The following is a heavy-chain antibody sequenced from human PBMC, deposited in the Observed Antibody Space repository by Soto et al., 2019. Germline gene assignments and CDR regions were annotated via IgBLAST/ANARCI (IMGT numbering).Heavy chain of an antibody. CDR1: GGSISSSNW. Sequence: PSETLSLTCAVSGGSISSSNWWSWVRQPPGKGLEWIGEINHSGSTNYNPSLKSRVTISVDTSKNQFSLKLSSVTAADTAVYYCARRVDSSSSRLGLYYFDYWGQGTLVTVSS. V-gene: IGHV4-4*02. CDR3: ARRVDSSSSRLGLYYFDY. CDR2: INHSGST. J-gene: IGHJ4*02. D-gene: IGHD6-13*01.